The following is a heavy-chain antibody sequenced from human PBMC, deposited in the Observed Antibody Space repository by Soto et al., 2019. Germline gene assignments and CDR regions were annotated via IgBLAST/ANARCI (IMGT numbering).Heavy chain of an antibody. CDR3: ARVYCSGGSCYSGLENWFDP. D-gene: IGHD2-15*01. Sequence: VASVKVSCKASGYTFTSYAMHWVRQAPGQRLEWMGWINAGNGNTKYSQKFQGRVTITRDTSASTAYMELSSLRSEDTAVYYCARVYCSGGSCYSGLENWFDPWGQGTLVTVSS. CDR2: INAGNGNT. CDR1: GYTFTSYA. J-gene: IGHJ5*02. V-gene: IGHV1-3*01.